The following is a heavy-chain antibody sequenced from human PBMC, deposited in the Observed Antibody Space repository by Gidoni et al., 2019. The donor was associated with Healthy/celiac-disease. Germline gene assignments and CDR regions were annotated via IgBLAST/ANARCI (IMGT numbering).Heavy chain of an antibody. V-gene: IGHV3-66*01. D-gene: IGHD5-12*01. CDR2: IYSGGST. J-gene: IGHJ4*02. CDR1: GFTVSSNY. Sequence: EVQLVESGGGLVQPGGSLRLSCAASGFTVSSNYMSWVRQAPGKGLEWVSVIYSGGSTYYADSVKGRFTISRDNSKNTLYLQMNSLRAEDTAVYYCARDGSSGSPPLWDWGQGTLVTVSS. CDR3: ARDGSSGSPPLWD.